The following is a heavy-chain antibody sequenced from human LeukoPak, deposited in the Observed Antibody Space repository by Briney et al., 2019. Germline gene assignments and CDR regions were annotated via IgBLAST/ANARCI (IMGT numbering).Heavy chain of an antibody. D-gene: IGHD7-27*01. V-gene: IGHV4-59*12. CDR3: ARDRWANWGSPGDAFDI. CDR1: GGSISSYY. Sequence: PSETLSLTCTVSGGSISSYYWSWIRQPPGKGLEWIGYIFYSGSTNYNPSLKSRVSISVDTSKNQFSLKLSSVTAADTAVYYCARDRWANWGSPGDAFDIWGQGTMVTVSS. J-gene: IGHJ3*02. CDR2: IFYSGST.